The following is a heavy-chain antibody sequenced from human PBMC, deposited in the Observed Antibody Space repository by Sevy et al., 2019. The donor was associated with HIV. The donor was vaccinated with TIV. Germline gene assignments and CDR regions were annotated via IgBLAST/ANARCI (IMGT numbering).Heavy chain of an antibody. Sequence: GGSLRLSCAASGFTFSSYAMHWVRQAPGKGLEWVAVISYDGSNKSYADSVKGRFTISRDNSKNTLYLQMNSLRAEDTAVYYCARDGGGRGIDYWGQGTLVTVSS. D-gene: IGHD3-16*01. CDR3: ARDGGGRGIDY. J-gene: IGHJ4*02. CDR1: GFTFSSYA. V-gene: IGHV3-30-3*01. CDR2: ISYDGSNK.